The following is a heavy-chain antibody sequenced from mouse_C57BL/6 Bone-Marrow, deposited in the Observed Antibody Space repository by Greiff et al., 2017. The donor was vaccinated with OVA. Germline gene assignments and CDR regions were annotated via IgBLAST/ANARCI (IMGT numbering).Heavy chain of an antibody. V-gene: IGHV1-54*01. CDR1: GYAFTNYL. CDR3: GREDLIFDD. CDR2: INPGSGGT. J-gene: IGHJ2*01. Sequence: VQGVESGAELVRPGTSVKVSCKASGYAFTNYLIEWVKQRPGQGLEWIGVINPGSGGTNYNEKFKGKATLTVDKSSSTAYMQLSSLTSEDSAVDFCGREDLIFDDWGTGTTVTVSS.